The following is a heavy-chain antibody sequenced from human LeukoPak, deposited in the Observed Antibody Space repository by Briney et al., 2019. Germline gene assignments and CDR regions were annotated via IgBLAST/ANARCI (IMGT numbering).Heavy chain of an antibody. V-gene: IGHV4-34*01. CDR1: GGSFSGYY. CDR3: ARYVESSSTGTMDAFDI. D-gene: IGHD1-1*01. Sequence: SETLSLTCAVYGGSFSGYYWSWIRQPPGKGLEWIGEINHSGSTNYNPSLKSRVTISVDTSKNQFSLKLSSVTAADTAVYYCARYVESSSTGTMDAFDIWGQGTMVTVSS. J-gene: IGHJ3*02. CDR2: INHSGST.